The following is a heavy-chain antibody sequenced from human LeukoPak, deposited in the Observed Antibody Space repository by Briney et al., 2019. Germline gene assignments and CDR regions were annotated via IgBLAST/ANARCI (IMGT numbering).Heavy chain of an antibody. J-gene: IGHJ6*04. V-gene: IGHV4-61*01. CDR1: GGSISSSSYY. CDR2: IYYSGST. D-gene: IGHD3-10*01. CDR3: ARDTGDYYGSGSYDV. Sequence: PSETLSLTCTVSGGSISSSSYYWGWIRQPPGKGLEWIGYIYYSGSTNYNPSLKSRVTISVDTSKNQFSLKLSSVTAADTAVYYCARDTGDYYGSGSYDVWGKGTTVTVSS.